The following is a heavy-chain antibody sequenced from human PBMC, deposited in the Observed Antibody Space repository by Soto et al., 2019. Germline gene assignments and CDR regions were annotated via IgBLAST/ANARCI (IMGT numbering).Heavy chain of an antibody. CDR3: AGDIIVVPDASFDY. D-gene: IGHD2-2*01. Sequence: GGSLRLSCAASGFTFSSYAMSWVRQAPGKGLEWVSAISGSGGSTYYADSVKGRFTISRDNAKNSLYLQMNSLRAEDTAVYYCAGDIIVVPDASFDYWGQGTLVTVSS. CDR1: GFTFSSYA. V-gene: IGHV3-23*01. J-gene: IGHJ4*02. CDR2: ISGSGGST.